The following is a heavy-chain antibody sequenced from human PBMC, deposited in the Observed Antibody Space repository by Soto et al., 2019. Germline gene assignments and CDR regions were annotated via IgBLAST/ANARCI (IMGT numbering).Heavy chain of an antibody. CDR2: TYYRSKWYN. J-gene: IGHJ6*02. D-gene: IGHD3-22*01. CDR3: ARDYYDSSGYYYGDYYYYGMDV. Sequence: SQTLSLTCAISGDSVSSNSSASTWFRQSPSRGLEWLGRTYYRSKWYNDYAVSVKSRITINPDTSKNQFSLQLNSVTPEDTAVYYCARDYYDSSGYYYGDYYYYGMDVWGQGTTVTVSS. V-gene: IGHV6-1*01. CDR1: GDSVSSNSSA.